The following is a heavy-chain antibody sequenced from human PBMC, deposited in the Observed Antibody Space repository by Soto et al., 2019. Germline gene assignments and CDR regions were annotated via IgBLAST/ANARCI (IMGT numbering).Heavy chain of an antibody. CDR2: IIPAIGKP. J-gene: IGHJ4*02. D-gene: IGHD1-7*01. CDR1: GGIFSNDP. CDR3: ATGEWELPHF. V-gene: IGHV1-69*01. Sequence: QVQLVQSGAEMKKPGSSVKVSCMASGGIFSNDPISWVRQAPGQGLEWMGGIIPAIGKPDYAQKYQDRVTIAADESTSTAYMELTNLVSQDTAVYYCATGEWELPHFWGQGTLVTVSS.